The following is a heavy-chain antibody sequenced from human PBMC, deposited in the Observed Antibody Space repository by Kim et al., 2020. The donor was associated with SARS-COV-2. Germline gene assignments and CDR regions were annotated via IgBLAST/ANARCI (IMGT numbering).Heavy chain of an antibody. CDR1: GLIFRYSS. J-gene: IGHJ4*02. D-gene: IGHD1-1*01. Sequence: GGSLRRSCAVSGLIFRYSSINWVRQAPGRGLEWVSHISRSGDVIYYADSVKCRFTVSRDNAKNSLYLQRDSLRDEDTAVYFCARDPRGNNDPDYFDYWGQGTLVTVSS. CDR3: ARDPRGNNDPDYFDY. CDR2: ISRSGDVI. V-gene: IGHV3-48*02.